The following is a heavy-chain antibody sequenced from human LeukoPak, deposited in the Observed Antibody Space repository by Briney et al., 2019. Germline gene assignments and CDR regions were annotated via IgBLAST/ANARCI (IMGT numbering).Heavy chain of an antibody. Sequence: SETLSLTCTVSGGSINSYYWSWIRQPPGKGLEWIGYIYYSGSTNYNPSLKSRVTISVDTSKNQFSLKLSSVTAADTAVYYCAREKQELTYYYDSSGYYYFDYWGQGTLVTVSS. D-gene: IGHD3-22*01. J-gene: IGHJ4*02. CDR1: GGSINSYY. V-gene: IGHV4-59*01. CDR3: AREKQELTYYYDSSGYYYFDY. CDR2: IYYSGST.